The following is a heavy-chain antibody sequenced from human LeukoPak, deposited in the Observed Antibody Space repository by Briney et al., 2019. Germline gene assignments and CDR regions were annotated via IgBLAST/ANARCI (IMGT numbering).Heavy chain of an antibody. CDR3: ARDGDGYNF. CDR1: GGSISSSSYY. CDR2: IYYSGST. Sequence: SETLSLTCTVSGGSISSSSYYWGWIRQPPGKGLEWIGSIYYSGSTYYNPSLKSRVTISVDTSKNQFSLKLSSVTAADTAVYYCARDGDGYNFWGQGTLVTVSS. V-gene: IGHV4-39*07. J-gene: IGHJ4*02. D-gene: IGHD5-24*01.